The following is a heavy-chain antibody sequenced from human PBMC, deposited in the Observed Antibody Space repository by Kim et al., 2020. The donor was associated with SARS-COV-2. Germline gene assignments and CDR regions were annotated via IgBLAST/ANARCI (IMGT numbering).Heavy chain of an antibody. J-gene: IGHJ5*02. Sequence: ASVKVSCKASGYTFTSYGISWVRQAPGQGLEWMGWISAYNGNTNYAQKLQGRVTMTTDTSTSTAYMELRSLRSDDTAVYYCARDLNELLWFGELSSWFDPWGQGTLVTVSS. V-gene: IGHV1-18*04. CDR2: ISAYNGNT. CDR1: GYTFTSYG. CDR3: ARDLNELLWFGELSSWFDP. D-gene: IGHD3-10*01.